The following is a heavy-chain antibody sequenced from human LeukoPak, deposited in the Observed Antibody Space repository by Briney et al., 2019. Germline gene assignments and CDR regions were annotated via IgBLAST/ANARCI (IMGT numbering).Heavy chain of an antibody. J-gene: IGHJ6*03. D-gene: IGHD1-1*01. CDR2: IYYSGST. Sequence: SETLSLTCTVSGGSVSSGSYYWSWIRQPPGKGLEWIGYIYYSGSTNYNPSLKSRVTISVDTSKNQFSLKLSSVTAADTAVYYCSRDWRRYTGGYSYYMDVWGKGTTVTVSS. CDR1: GGSVSSGSYY. V-gene: IGHV4-61*01. CDR3: SRDWRRYTGGYSYYMDV.